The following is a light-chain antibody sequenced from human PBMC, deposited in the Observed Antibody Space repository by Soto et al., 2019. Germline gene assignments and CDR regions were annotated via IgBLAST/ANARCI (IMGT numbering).Light chain of an antibody. Sequence: EIVMTQSPATLSVSPGERATLSCRASQSVSSNLAWDQQKPGQAPRLLIYGASTRATGIPARFSGSGSGTEFTLTISSLQSEDFAVYYCQQYNNWPFTFGPGTKVDI. V-gene: IGKV3-15*01. CDR3: QQYNNWPFT. CDR2: GAS. J-gene: IGKJ3*01. CDR1: QSVSSN.